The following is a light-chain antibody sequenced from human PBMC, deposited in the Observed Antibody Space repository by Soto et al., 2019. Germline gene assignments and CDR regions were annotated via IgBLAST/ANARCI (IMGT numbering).Light chain of an antibody. CDR2: DTS. CDR1: QSVSSN. J-gene: IGKJ5*01. Sequence: DILMTQSPATLSVSPGERATLSCGGSQSVSSNLASYQQKPGQAPRLLIYDTSTRATGIPARFSGSGSATEFTLPISSLQPQDFAAYYCQQYSNWHTITFGHGTRLEIK. CDR3: QQYSNWHTIT. V-gene: IGKV3-15*01.